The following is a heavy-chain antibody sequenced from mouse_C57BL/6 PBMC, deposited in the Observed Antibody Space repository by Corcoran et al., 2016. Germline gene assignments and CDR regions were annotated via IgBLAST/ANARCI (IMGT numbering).Heavy chain of an antibody. Sequence: DVQLQESGPGLVKPSQSLSLTCSVTGYSITSGYYWNWIRQFPGNKLEWMGYISYDGSNNYNPSLKNRISITRDTSKNQFFLKLNSVTTEDTATYYCARAKAYDYDAGFAYWGQGTLVTVS. V-gene: IGHV3-6*01. D-gene: IGHD2-4*01. J-gene: IGHJ3*01. CDR2: ISYDGSN. CDR3: ARAKAYDYDAGFAY. CDR1: GYSITSGYY.